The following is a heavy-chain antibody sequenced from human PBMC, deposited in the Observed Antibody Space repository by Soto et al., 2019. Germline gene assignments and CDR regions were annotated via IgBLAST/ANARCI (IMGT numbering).Heavy chain of an antibody. CDR3: ARGVGSSPPRY. V-gene: IGHV4-59*01. Sequence: PSETLSLTCTLSGGSISVYYWSWIRQPPEQALEWSGYIYDSGSPYYNPSLRRRAIISADTSKNQISLKLTSATAADTAVDYCARGVGSSPPRYWGRGTLVTVSS. J-gene: IGHJ4*02. D-gene: IGHD1-26*01. CDR2: IYDSGSP. CDR1: GGSISVYY.